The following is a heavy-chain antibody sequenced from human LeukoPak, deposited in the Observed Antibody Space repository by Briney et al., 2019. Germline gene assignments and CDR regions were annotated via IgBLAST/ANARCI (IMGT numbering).Heavy chain of an antibody. CDR2: IWYDGSNK. CDR1: GFTFSSNG. J-gene: IGHJ4*02. D-gene: IGHD7-27*01. CDR3: VRWGPNKSHDY. Sequence: GGSLRLSCAASGFTFSSNGMHWVRQAPGKGLEWAAVIWYDGSNKYYADSVKGRFTISRDNSKNTLYLQMNSLRGEDTAVYYCVRWGPNKSHDYWGQGTLVTVSS. V-gene: IGHV3-33*01.